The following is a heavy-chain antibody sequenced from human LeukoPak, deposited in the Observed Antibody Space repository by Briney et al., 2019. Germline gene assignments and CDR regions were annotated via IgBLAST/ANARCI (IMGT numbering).Heavy chain of an antibody. D-gene: IGHD5-24*01. Sequence: GGSLRLSCAASGFTFDDYAIHWVRQAPGKGLEWVSLISGDGGSTYYADSVKGRFTISRDNSKNSLHLQMNSLRTEDTALYYCAKDPATRDGHGAWFDPWGQGTLVTVSS. V-gene: IGHV3-43*02. CDR3: AKDPATRDGHGAWFDP. CDR2: ISGDGGST. CDR1: GFTFDDYA. J-gene: IGHJ5*02.